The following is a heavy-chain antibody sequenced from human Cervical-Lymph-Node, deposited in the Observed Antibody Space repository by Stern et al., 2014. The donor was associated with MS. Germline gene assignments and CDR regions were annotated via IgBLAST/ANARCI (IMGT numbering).Heavy chain of an antibody. CDR1: GGTFINYA. Sequence: QVQLVQSGSEVKKPGSSVKVSCKASGGTFINYAITWVRQAPGHVLEWMGYIVPLLGPPNNAQKFQGRVSLTRDKVQSAAYLEVTDLRSEDTAIYHCARPRHNYWGQGTLVIVSS. J-gene: IGHJ4*01. CDR3: ARPRHNY. V-gene: IGHV1-69*06. CDR2: IVPLLGPP.